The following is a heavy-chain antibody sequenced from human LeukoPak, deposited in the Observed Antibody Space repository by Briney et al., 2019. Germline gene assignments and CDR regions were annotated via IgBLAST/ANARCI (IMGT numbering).Heavy chain of an antibody. D-gene: IGHD3-16*01. CDR2: TYRGGTT. V-gene: IGHV3-66*01. J-gene: IGHJ4*02. CDR3: ARVLGSPSYFDD. CDR1: GFGVSTNH. Sequence: GGSLRLSCAASGFGVSTNHMSWVRQSPGTGLEWVSVTYRGGTTDYADFVKDRFSSYRDTSKNTLDLQMNSLRSEDTAVYYCARVLGSPSYFDDWGQGTLVTVSP.